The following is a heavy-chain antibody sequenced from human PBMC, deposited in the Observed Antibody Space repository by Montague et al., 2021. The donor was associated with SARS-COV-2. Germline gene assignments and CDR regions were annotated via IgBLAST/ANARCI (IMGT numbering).Heavy chain of an antibody. V-gene: IGHV4-39*07. D-gene: IGHD6-13*01. CDR3: ARVGRQQLVRLSGMDV. J-gene: IGHJ6*02. Sequence: SETLSLTCTVSGGSISSSSYYWGWIRQPPGKGLEWIGSIYYSGSTYYNPSLKSRVTILVDTSKNQFSLKLSSVTAADTAVYYCARVGRQQLVRLSGMDVWGQGTTVTVSS. CDR2: IYYSGST. CDR1: GGSISSSSYY.